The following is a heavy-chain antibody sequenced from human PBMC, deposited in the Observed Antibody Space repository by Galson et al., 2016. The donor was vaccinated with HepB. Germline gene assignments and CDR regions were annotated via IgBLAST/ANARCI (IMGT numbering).Heavy chain of an antibody. D-gene: IGHD6-19*01. Sequence: QSGAEVKKPGESLRISCMGAGYTFTNYWIGWVRQMPGKGLEWMAMVYPGDSDTRYSPAFQGQVTISADKYMSTAYLQWSSLKASDTAMYYCARRGRGVAGRGGIDYWGQGTLITVSS. CDR2: VYPGDSDT. V-gene: IGHV5-51*01. CDR1: GYTFTNYW. CDR3: ARRGRGVAGRGGIDY. J-gene: IGHJ4*02.